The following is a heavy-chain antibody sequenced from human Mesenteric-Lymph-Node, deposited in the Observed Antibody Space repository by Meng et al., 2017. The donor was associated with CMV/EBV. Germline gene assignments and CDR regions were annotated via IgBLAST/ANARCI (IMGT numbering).Heavy chain of an antibody. Sequence: ASGYTFTSYAMHWVRQAPGQRLEWMGWINAGNGNTKYSQTFQGRVTITRDTSASTAYMELSSLRSEDTAVYYCARNIVATNWYSDLWGRGTLVTVSS. V-gene: IGHV1-3*01. CDR1: GYTFTSYA. J-gene: IGHJ2*01. CDR3: ARNIVATNWYSDL. CDR2: INAGNGNT. D-gene: IGHD5-12*01.